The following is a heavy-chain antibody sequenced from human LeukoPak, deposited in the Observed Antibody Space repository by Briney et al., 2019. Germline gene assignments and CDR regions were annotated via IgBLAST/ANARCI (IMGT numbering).Heavy chain of an antibody. V-gene: IGHV6-1*01. CDR3: AREGEVGTTWSWFYS. CDR1: GDSVSSNSAA. J-gene: IGHJ5*01. Sequence: SQTLSLTCAICGDSVSSNSAAWNWIRQSPSRGLEWLGRTYYRSKWYNDYAVVVKSRITINPDTSKNQFSLQLKSVTPEDTAVYFCAREGEVGTTWSWFYSWGQATLVTVSS. CDR2: TYYRSKWYN. D-gene: IGHD1-26*01.